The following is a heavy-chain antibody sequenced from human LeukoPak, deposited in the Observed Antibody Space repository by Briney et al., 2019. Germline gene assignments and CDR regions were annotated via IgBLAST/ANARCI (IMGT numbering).Heavy chain of an antibody. CDR3: ARDLVTTLGYIHYGMDV. Sequence: GGSLRLSCAASGFTFSSYSMNWVRQAPGKGLEWVSSISSSSSYIYYADSVKGRFTISRDNAKNSLYLQMSSLRAEDTAVYYCARDLVTTLGYIHYGMDVWGQGTTVTVSS. CDR2: ISSSSSYI. CDR1: GFTFSSYS. V-gene: IGHV3-21*01. J-gene: IGHJ6*02. D-gene: IGHD2-15*01.